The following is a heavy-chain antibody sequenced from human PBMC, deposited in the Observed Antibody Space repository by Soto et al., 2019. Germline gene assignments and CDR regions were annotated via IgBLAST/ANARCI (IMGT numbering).Heavy chain of an antibody. V-gene: IGHV1-2*04. D-gene: IGHD6-6*01. CDR3: ARVKGYSSSSFWFDP. Sequence: VASVKVSCKASGYTFTGYYMHWVRQAPGQGLEWMGWINPNSGGTNYAQKFQGWVTMTRDTSISTAYMELSRLRSDDTAVYCCARVKGYSSSSFWFDPWGQGTLVTVSS. CDR1: GYTFTGYY. J-gene: IGHJ5*02. CDR2: INPNSGGT.